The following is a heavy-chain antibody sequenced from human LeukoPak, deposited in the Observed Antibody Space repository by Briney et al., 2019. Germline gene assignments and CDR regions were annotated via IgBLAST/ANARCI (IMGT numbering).Heavy chain of an antibody. V-gene: IGHV3-23*01. CDR3: ATRGTTGTKYFEH. D-gene: IGHD1-1*01. CDR1: GFTFSSYV. Sequence: GGSLRLSCAASGFTFSSYVMSWVRQAPGKGLEWVSTITASGGSTCYADSVKGRFTISRDNSKNTLHLQMNSLRVEDTAVYYCATRGTTGTKYFEHWGQGTLVTVSS. J-gene: IGHJ4*02. CDR2: ITASGGST.